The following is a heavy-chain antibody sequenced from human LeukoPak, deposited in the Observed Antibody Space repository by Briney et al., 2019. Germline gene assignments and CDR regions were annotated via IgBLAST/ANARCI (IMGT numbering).Heavy chain of an antibody. J-gene: IGHJ5*02. V-gene: IGHV4-39*01. Sequence: SETLSLTCTVSGGSISSSSYYWGWIRQPPGKGLEWIGSIYYSGSTYYNPSLKSRVTISVDTSKNQFSLKLSSVTAADTAVYYCARHGGDIVVVPAARDNWFDPWGQGTLVTVSS. CDR3: ARHGGDIVVVPAARDNWFDP. CDR1: GGSISSSSYY. CDR2: IYYSGST. D-gene: IGHD2-2*01.